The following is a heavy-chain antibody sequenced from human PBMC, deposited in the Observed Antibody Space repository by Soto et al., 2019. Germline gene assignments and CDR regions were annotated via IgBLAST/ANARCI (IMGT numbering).Heavy chain of an antibody. CDR3: ARGMQLVRGGHYYFDS. Sequence: QVQLVQSGAEVKKPGASVKVSCKASGYTFTSYAMHWVRQAPGQRLEWMGWINAGNGNTKYSQKFQGRVTITRDTSASTAYMELSSLRSEDTAGYYCARGMQLVRGGHYYFDSWGQGTLVTVSS. J-gene: IGHJ4*02. V-gene: IGHV1-3*01. CDR2: INAGNGNT. CDR1: GYTFTSYA. D-gene: IGHD6-6*01.